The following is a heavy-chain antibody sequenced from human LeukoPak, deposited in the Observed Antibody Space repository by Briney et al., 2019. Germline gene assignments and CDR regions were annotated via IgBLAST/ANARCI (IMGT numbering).Heavy chain of an antibody. Sequence: GASVKVSCKASGYTFTSYDINWVRQATGQGLEWMGWMNPNSGNTGYAQKFQGRVTMTRDTSISTAYMELSRLRSDDTAVYYCARSAGQDYYYYGMDVWGQGTTVTVSS. CDR3: ARSAGQDYYYYGMDV. CDR1: GYTFTSYD. J-gene: IGHJ6*02. CDR2: MNPNSGNT. V-gene: IGHV1-8*01.